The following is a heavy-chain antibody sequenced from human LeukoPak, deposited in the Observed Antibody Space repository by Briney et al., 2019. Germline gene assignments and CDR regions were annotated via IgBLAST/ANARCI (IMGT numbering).Heavy chain of an antibody. Sequence: SETLSLTCTVSGGSISSSSYYWGWIRQPPGKGLEWIASIYYSGSTYYNPSLKSRVTISVDTSKNQFSLKLSSVTAADTAVYYCARDCYDSNGYTPCDYWGQGTLVTVSS. CDR3: ARDCYDSNGYTPCDY. CDR1: GGSISSSSYY. V-gene: IGHV4-39*07. D-gene: IGHD3-22*01. J-gene: IGHJ4*02. CDR2: IYYSGST.